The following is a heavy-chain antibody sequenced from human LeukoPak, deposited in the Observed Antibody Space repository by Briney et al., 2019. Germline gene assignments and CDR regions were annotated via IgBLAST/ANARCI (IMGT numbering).Heavy chain of an antibody. Sequence: PSETLSLTCTVSGGSISSNNYYWGWIRQPPGKGLEWIGSIYYGGYTYYNPSLKSRVTISVDTSKNQFSLKLSSVTAADTAIYYCQSRFLEWLLDYWGQGALVTVSS. CDR1: GGSISSNNYY. CDR3: QSRFLEWLLDY. J-gene: IGHJ4*02. V-gene: IGHV4-39*01. D-gene: IGHD3-3*01. CDR2: IYYGGYT.